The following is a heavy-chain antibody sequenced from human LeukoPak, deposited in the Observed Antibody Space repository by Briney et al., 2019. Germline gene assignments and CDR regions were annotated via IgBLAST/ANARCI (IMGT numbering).Heavy chain of an antibody. Sequence: PSETLSLTCTVSGASISSYYWSWIRQPPGQGLEWIWYVHYSGITDYNPSLQSRVTISLDTSKSQFSLKLSSVTAADTAVYYCASQLGGTTFHWGQGTLVTVSS. CDR1: GASISSYY. CDR3: ASQLGGTTFH. V-gene: IGHV4-59*03. D-gene: IGHD1-1*01. J-gene: IGHJ4*02. CDR2: VHYSGIT.